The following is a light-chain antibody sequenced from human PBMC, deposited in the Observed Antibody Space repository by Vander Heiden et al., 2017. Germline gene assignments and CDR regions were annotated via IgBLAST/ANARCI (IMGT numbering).Light chain of an antibody. CDR1: TSNMGSNN. J-gene: IGLJ2*01. V-gene: IGLV1-44*01. CDR2: TNN. Sequence: QSVLTQPPSASGTPGQRPTIPCSGRTSNMGSNNVNWYQQLPGAAPKLLIYTNNQRPSGVPDRFSGSKSGSSASLAISGLQADDESDFYCASWDDTVRAVVFGGGTKVTVL. CDR3: ASWDDTVRAVV.